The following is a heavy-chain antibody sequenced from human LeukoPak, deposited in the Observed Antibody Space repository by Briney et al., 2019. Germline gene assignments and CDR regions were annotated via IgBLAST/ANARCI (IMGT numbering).Heavy chain of an antibody. Sequence: GGSLRLSCAASGFTFSSCGMHWVRHTPGKGLGWVAFIRYDGSNEYYADSAKGRFTISRDNSKNTLYLQMNILRAEDTAVYYCAKMTGVFGVFKGAFDYWGQGTLVTVSS. CDR3: AKMTGVFGVFKGAFDY. CDR1: GFTFSSCG. CDR2: IRYDGSNE. J-gene: IGHJ4*02. D-gene: IGHD3-3*01. V-gene: IGHV3-30*02.